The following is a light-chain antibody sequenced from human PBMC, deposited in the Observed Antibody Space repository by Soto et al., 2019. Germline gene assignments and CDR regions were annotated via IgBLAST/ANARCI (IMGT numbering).Light chain of an antibody. Sequence: DIHMTQSPSTLSASVGDRVTITCRASESVSNWLAWYQQKPGKAPKLLIYKASSLQSGVPSRFSGSGSGTEFTLSISGLQTDDFATYYCQHYSNDFKWRFGRGTKVEI. CDR1: ESVSNW. CDR3: QHYSNDFKWR. J-gene: IGKJ1*01. CDR2: KAS. V-gene: IGKV1-5*03.